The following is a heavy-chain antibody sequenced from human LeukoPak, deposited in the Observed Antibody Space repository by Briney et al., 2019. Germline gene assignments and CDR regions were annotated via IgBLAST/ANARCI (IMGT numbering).Heavy chain of an antibody. CDR3: ARGGNYFRFDP. D-gene: IGHD1-26*01. J-gene: IGHJ5*02. CDR2: IYYSGST. V-gene: IGHV4-30-4*01. CDR1: GGSISSGVYY. Sequence: SETLSLTCTVSGGSISSGVYYWSWIRQPPGKGLEWIGYIYYSGSTYYNPSLKSRVTISVDTSKNQFSLRLNSVTAADTAVYYCARGGNYFRFDPWGQGTLVTVSS.